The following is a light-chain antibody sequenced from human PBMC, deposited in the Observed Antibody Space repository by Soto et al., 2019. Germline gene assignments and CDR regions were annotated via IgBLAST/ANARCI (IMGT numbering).Light chain of an antibody. Sequence: QSVLTQPASVSGSPGQSITISCTGTSSDVGGYNYVSWYQQHPGKAPKLMIYEVSNRPSGVSNRFSGSKSGNTASLTISGLQAEDEADYYCCSYAGSYTFVFGTGTQVTVL. CDR3: CSYAGSYTFV. V-gene: IGLV2-14*01. CDR2: EVS. J-gene: IGLJ1*01. CDR1: SSDVGGYNY.